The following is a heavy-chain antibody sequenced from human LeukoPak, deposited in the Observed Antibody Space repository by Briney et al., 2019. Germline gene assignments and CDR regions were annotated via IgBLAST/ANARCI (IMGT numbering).Heavy chain of an antibody. CDR1: GFTFSSYE. D-gene: IGHD3-10*01. V-gene: IGHV3-48*03. J-gene: IGHJ4*02. Sequence: GGSLRLSCAASGFTFSSYEMNWVRQAPGKGLEWVSYISSSGSTIYYADYVKGRFTISRDNAKNSLYLQMNSLRAEDTAVYYCARAPWYYGSGADYWGQGTLVTVSS. CDR3: ARAPWYYGSGADY. CDR2: ISSSGSTI.